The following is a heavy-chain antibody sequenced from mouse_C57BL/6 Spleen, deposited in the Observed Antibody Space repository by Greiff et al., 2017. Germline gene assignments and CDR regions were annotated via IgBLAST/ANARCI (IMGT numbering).Heavy chain of an antibody. D-gene: IGHD1-2*01. V-gene: IGHV1-26*01. CDR1: GYTFTDYY. CDR3: ARSGPLLRYLHV. CDR2: INPNNGGT. J-gene: IGHJ1*03. Sequence: EVQLQQSGPELVKPGASVKISCKASGYTFTDYYMNWVKQSHGKSLEWIGDINPNNGGTSYNQKFKGKATLTVDKSSSTAYMELRSLTSEDSAVYYCARSGPLLRYLHVWGTGTTVTVSS.